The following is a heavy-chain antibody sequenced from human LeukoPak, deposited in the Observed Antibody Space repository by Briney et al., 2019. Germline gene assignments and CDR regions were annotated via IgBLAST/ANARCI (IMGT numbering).Heavy chain of an antibody. V-gene: IGHV3-30*18. CDR3: ANSYCSGGSCYRYYGMDV. J-gene: IGHJ6*02. CDR2: ISYDGSNK. Sequence: QAGGSLRLSCAASGFTFSSYGTHWVRQAPGKGLEWVAVISYDGSNKYYADSVKGRFTISRDNSKNTLYLQMNSLRAEDTAVYYCANSYCSGGSCYRYYGMDVWGQGTTVTVSS. CDR1: GFTFSSYG. D-gene: IGHD2-15*01.